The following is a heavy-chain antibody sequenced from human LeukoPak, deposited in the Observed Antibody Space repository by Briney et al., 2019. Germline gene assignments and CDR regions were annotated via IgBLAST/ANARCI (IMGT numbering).Heavy chain of an antibody. Sequence: KTGESLKISCKGSGYSFTYWIGWVRQMPGKGLEWMGIIYSGDSHTKYSPSFQGRVTISADNSISTAYLQWSSLEASDTAMYYCASARHGDYVWDYWGQGTLVTVSS. CDR2: IYSGDSHT. J-gene: IGHJ4*02. D-gene: IGHD4-17*01. CDR1: GYSFTYW. V-gene: IGHV5-51*01. CDR3: ASARHGDYVWDY.